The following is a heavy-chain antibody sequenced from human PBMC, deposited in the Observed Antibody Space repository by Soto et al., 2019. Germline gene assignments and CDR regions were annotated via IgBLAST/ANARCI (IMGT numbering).Heavy chain of an antibody. CDR2: ISSSGNTI. CDR1: GFTFSDYY. V-gene: IGHV3-11*01. CDR3: AKMSSENYYDPVFS. D-gene: IGHD3-22*01. Sequence: QVQLVESGGGLVQTSGSLRLACVASGFTFSDYYMSWVRQAPGKGLEWVSYISSSGNTIYYADSVKGRFTISRDNAKNSVDLQMNSLRAEDTALYFCAKMSSENYYDPVFSWGQGTLVTVSS. J-gene: IGHJ4*02.